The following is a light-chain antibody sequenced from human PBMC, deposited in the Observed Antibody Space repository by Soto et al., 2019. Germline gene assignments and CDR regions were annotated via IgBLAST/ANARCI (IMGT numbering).Light chain of an antibody. J-gene: IGLJ1*01. Sequence: QSALTQPASVSGSPGQSITISCTGTSSDVGRYKYVSWYQQHPGKAPKLMIYEVSNRPSGVSNRFSGSKSGNTASLTISGLQAEDEADYYCSSYTSSSTRVFGTGTKLTVL. CDR3: SSYTSSSTRV. CDR2: EVS. CDR1: SSDVGRYKY. V-gene: IGLV2-14*01.